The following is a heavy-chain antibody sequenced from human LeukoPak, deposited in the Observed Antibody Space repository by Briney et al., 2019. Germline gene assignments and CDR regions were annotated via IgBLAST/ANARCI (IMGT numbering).Heavy chain of an antibody. Sequence: SETLSLTCTVSGGSISSGTYYWAWIRQPPGKGLEWIGTIYHSGSTYYNPSLKSRVTISVDTSKNQFSLKLSSVTAADTAVYYCARGLWFGDENPPYFDYWGQGILVTVSS. J-gene: IGHJ4*02. CDR3: ARGLWFGDENPPYFDY. CDR1: GGSISSGTYY. V-gene: IGHV4-39*07. D-gene: IGHD3-10*01. CDR2: IYHSGST.